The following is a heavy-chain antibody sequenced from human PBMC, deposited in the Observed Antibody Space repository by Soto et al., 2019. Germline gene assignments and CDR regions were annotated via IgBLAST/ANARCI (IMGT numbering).Heavy chain of an antibody. CDR3: AREYCSSTSCYTLAGMDV. CDR2: IYHSGST. CDR1: GGSISSSSW. V-gene: IGHV4-4*02. Sequence: PSETLSLTCAVSGGSISSSSWWSWVRQPPGKGLEWIGEIYHSGSTNYNPSLKSRVTISVDKSKNQFSLKLSSVTAADTAVYYCAREYCSSTSCYTLAGMDVWGQGTTVTVSS. J-gene: IGHJ6*02. D-gene: IGHD2-2*02.